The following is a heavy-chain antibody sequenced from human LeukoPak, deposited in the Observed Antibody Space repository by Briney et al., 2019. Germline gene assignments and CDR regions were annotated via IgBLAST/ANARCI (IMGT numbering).Heavy chain of an antibody. J-gene: IGHJ4*02. CDR2: IYYSGST. CDR1: GGSISSGGYY. V-gene: IGHV4-31*03. Sequence: SETLSLTCTVSGGSISSGGYYWSWIRQHPGKGLEWIGYIYYSGSTYYNPSLKSRVTISVDTSKNQFSLKLSSVTAADTAVYYCARGPGGTTDYWGQGTLVTVSS. CDR3: ARGPGGTTDY. D-gene: IGHD4-11*01.